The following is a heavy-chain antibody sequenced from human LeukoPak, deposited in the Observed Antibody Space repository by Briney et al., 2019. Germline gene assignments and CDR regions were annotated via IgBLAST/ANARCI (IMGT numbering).Heavy chain of an antibody. Sequence: GGSLRLSCAASGFTFSTYWMTWVRQAPGKGLEWVANIKQDGSEKYFVDSVKGRFSISRDNAKNSLYLQMNSLRAEDTAVYYCARTHYYDSSGARLYYYYMDVWGKGTTVTVSS. CDR1: GFTFSTYW. J-gene: IGHJ6*03. V-gene: IGHV3-7*01. CDR3: ARTHYYDSSGARLYYYYMDV. D-gene: IGHD3-22*01. CDR2: IKQDGSEK.